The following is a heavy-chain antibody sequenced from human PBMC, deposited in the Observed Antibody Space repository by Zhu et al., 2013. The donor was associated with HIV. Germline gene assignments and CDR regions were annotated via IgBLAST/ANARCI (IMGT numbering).Heavy chain of an antibody. CDR3: ARGPDTAFDY. CDR1: GGSFSGYY. J-gene: IGHJ4*02. D-gene: IGHD5-18*01. Sequence: QVQLQQWGAGLLKPSETLSLTCAVYGGSFSGYYWSWIRQPPGKGLEWIGEINHSGSTNYNPSLKSRVTISVDTSKNQFSLKLSSVTAADTAVYYCARGPDTAFDYWGQGTLVTVSS. V-gene: IGHV4-34*01. CDR2: INHSGST.